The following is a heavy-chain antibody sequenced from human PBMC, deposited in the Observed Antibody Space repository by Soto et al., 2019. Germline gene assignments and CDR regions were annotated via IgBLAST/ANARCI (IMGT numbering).Heavy chain of an antibody. CDR1: CPSISSYY. CDR3: ARAQLLYNWFDP. CDR2: IYYSGST. J-gene: IGHJ5*02. V-gene: IGHV4-59*01. Sequence: SDTLSLTCTIHCPSISSYYWSWIRQPPRKGLKWIGYIYYSGSTNYNPSLKSRVTISVDTSKNQFSLKLSSVTAADTAVYYCARAQLLYNWFDPWGQGTLVTVS. D-gene: IGHD2-2*01.